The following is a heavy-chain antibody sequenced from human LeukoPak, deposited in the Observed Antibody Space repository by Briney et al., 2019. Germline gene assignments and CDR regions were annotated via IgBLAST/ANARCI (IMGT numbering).Heavy chain of an antibody. J-gene: IGHJ4*02. Sequence: SVKLSFNSSGDTLTSNTYSWVRHPPGQGLGLEWIIIPILGVANYAQKFLSRVTITADKSTSTAYMEMSSLRSEDTAVYYCARGGSPYSYGYVDYWGQGTLVTVSS. CDR1: GDTLTSNT. CDR2: IIPILGVA. CDR3: ARGGSPYSYGYVDY. V-gene: IGHV1-69*02. D-gene: IGHD5-18*01.